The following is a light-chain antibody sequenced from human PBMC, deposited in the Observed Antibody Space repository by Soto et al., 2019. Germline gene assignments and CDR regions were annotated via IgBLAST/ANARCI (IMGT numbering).Light chain of an antibody. CDR3: SAFASSATLV. V-gene: IGLV2-18*02. Sequence: QSALTQPPSVSGSPGQSVTISCTGTSSDIGYHNRVSWYQQPPGTAPKLMIYEVSTRYSGVPDRCSGSKSGNTASLTISGLQAEDEADYYCSAFASSATLVFGGGTKLTVL. CDR1: SSDIGYHNR. J-gene: IGLJ3*02. CDR2: EVS.